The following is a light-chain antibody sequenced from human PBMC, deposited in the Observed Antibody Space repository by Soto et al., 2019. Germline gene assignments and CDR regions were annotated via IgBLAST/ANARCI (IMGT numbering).Light chain of an antibody. J-gene: IGKJ5*01. CDR3: QQRSNWSRIT. V-gene: IGKV3-11*01. Sequence: EIVLTQSPATLSSSPGERATLSCRASQSVSSYLAWYQQKPGQAPRLLIYDASNRATGIPARFSGSGSGTDFSPTISSLVPEDFVVYYCQQRSNWSRITFGQGTRVEIK. CDR1: QSVSSY. CDR2: DAS.